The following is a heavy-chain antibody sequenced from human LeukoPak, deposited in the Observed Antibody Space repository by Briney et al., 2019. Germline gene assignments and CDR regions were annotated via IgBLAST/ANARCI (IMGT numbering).Heavy chain of an antibody. D-gene: IGHD6-13*01. V-gene: IGHV4-39*01. J-gene: IGHJ6*02. CDR3: ARHRYSSSWYSRAPGYYYGMDV. Sequence: KTSETLSLTCTVSGGSISSSSYYWGWIRQPPGKGLEWIGSIYYSGSTYYNPSLKSRVTISVDTSKNQFSLKLSSVTAADTAVYYCARHRYSSSWYSRAPGYYYGMDVWGQGTTVTVSS. CDR1: GGSISSSSYY. CDR2: IYYSGST.